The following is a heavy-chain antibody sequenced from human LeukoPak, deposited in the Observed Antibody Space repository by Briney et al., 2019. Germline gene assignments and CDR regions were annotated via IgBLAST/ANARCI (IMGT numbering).Heavy chain of an antibody. CDR2: IIPIFGTA. J-gene: IGHJ4*02. Sequence: SVKVSCKASGGTFSSYAISWVRQAPGQGLEWMGAIIPIFGTANYAQKFQGRVTITTDESTSTTYMELSSLRSEDTAVYYCARDRVPGILTGYYSLRGWGQGTLVTVSS. CDR3: ARDRVPGILTGYYSLRG. D-gene: IGHD3-9*01. CDR1: GGTFSSYA. V-gene: IGHV1-69*05.